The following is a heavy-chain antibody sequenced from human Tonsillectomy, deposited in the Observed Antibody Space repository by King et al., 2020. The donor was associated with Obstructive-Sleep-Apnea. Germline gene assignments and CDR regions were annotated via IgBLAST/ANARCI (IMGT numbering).Heavy chain of an antibody. CDR3: ARESEYFYDPGSAFEI. D-gene: IGHD3-22*01. J-gene: IGHJ3*02. CDR1: GGSISSHY. Sequence: VQLQESGPGLVKPSETLSLSCIVSGGSISSHYWSWIRQPPGKGLEWIGYIYCSGSTNYNTSLKSRVTISIDTSKKQFSLKLSSVTAADTAVYYCARESEYFYDPGSAFEIWGQGTMVTVSS. V-gene: IGHV4-59*11. CDR2: IYCSGST.